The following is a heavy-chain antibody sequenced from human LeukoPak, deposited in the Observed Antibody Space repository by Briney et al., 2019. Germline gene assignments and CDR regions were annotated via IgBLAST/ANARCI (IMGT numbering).Heavy chain of an antibody. Sequence: SETLSLTCTVSGGSISSSSYYWGWIRQPPGKGLEWIGSIYYSGSTYYNPSLKSRVTISVDTSKNQFSLKLSSVTAADTAVYYCARLTGHAFDIWGQGTMVTVSS. D-gene: IGHD1-20*01. J-gene: IGHJ3*02. CDR2: IYYSGST. CDR1: GGSISSSSYY. V-gene: IGHV4-39*01. CDR3: ARLTGHAFDI.